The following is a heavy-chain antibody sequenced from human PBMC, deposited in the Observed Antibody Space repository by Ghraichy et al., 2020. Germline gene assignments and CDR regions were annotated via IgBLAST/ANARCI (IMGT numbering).Heavy chain of an antibody. J-gene: IGHJ6*02. Sequence: SVKVSCKASGGTFSSYAISWVRQAPGQGLEWMGGIIPIFGTANYAQKFQGRVTITADESTSTAYMELSSLRSEDTAVYYCAREDIVVVPAAMGYYYYGMDVWGQGTTVTVSS. CDR3: AREDIVVVPAAMGYYYYGMDV. D-gene: IGHD2-2*01. CDR1: GGTFSSYA. V-gene: IGHV1-69*13. CDR2: IIPIFGTA.